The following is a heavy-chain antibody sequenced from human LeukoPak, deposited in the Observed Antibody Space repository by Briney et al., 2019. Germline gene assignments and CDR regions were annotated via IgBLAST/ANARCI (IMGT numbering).Heavy chain of an antibody. Sequence: KTSETLSLTCTVSGGSISSYYWSWIRQPPGKGLEWIGYIYYSGSTNYNPSLKSRVTISVDTSKNQFSLKLSSVTAADTAVYYCARLKQAGPLWDWGQGTLVTVSS. D-gene: IGHD6-19*01. V-gene: IGHV4-59*08. J-gene: IGHJ4*02. CDR2: IYYSGST. CDR3: ARLKQAGPLWD. CDR1: GGSISSYY.